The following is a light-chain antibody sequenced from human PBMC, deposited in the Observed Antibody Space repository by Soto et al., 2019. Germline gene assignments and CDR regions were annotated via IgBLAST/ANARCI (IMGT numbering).Light chain of an antibody. J-gene: IGKJ1*01. Sequence: EIVMTQSPATLSVSPGERATLSCRASQSIGGSLAWYQQKPGQAPTLLIYGASNRATGVPARFSGSGSGTDFTLTITSLQSEDFAVYYCQQYANWWAFGQGPKVEIK. CDR2: GAS. V-gene: IGKV3-15*01. CDR1: QSIGGS. CDR3: QQYANWWA.